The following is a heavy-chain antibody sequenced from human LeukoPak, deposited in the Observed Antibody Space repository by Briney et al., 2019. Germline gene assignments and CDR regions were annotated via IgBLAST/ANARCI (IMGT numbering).Heavy chain of an antibody. D-gene: IGHD3-9*01. Sequence: ASVKVSCKASGYTLTSYYMHWVRQAPGQGLEWMGIINPSGGSTSYAQKFQGRVTMTRDTSTSTVYMELSSLRSEDTAVYYCARESTNYDILTGYYRDDAFDIWGQGTMVTVSS. J-gene: IGHJ3*02. CDR2: INPSGGST. CDR3: ARESTNYDILTGYYRDDAFDI. CDR1: GYTLTSYY. V-gene: IGHV1-46*01.